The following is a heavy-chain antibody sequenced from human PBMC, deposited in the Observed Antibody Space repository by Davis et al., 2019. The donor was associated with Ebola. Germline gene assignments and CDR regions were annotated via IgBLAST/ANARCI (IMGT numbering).Heavy chain of an antibody. J-gene: IGHJ4*02. CDR2: IYYSGST. CDR1: GGSISSYY. D-gene: IGHD2-2*01. V-gene: IGHV4-59*12. Sequence: PGGSLRLSCTVSGGSISSYYWSWIRQPPGKGLEWIGYIYYSGSTNYNPSLKSRVTMSVDTSKNQFSLKLSSVTAADTAVYYCARDWTYCSSTSCPFDYWGQGTLVTVSS. CDR3: ARDWTYCSSTSCPFDY.